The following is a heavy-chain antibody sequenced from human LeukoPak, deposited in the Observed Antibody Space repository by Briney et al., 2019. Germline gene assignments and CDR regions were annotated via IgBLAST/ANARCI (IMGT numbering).Heavy chain of an antibody. D-gene: IGHD5-12*01. Sequence: GGSLRLSCAASGFTFSSYAMHWVRQAPGKGLEWVAVISYDGSNKYYADSVKGRFTISRDNSKNTLYLQMNSLRAEDTAVYYCARDRRGYSGYGDIDYWGQGTLVTVSS. V-gene: IGHV3-30-3*01. CDR3: ARDRRGYSGYGDIDY. CDR2: ISYDGSNK. J-gene: IGHJ4*02. CDR1: GFTFSSYA.